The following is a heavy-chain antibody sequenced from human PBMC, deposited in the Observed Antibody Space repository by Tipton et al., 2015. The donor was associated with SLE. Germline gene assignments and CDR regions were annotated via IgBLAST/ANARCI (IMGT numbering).Heavy chain of an antibody. CDR1: GFTLSRYA. Sequence: SLRLSCAASGFTLSRYAMSWVRQAPGKGLEWVSVIYSGNSIYYADSVKGRFTISRDNSKNTLYLQLNRLRAEDTAVYYCARFGLTEQQLLIGAFDLWGHGTMVTVST. CDR2: IYSGNSI. D-gene: IGHD6-13*01. V-gene: IGHV3-23*03. CDR3: ARFGLTEQQLLIGAFDL. J-gene: IGHJ3*01.